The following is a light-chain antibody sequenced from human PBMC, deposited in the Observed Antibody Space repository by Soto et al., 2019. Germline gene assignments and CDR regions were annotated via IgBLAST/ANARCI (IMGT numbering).Light chain of an antibody. CDR3: QSYDSSLAVV. CDR1: SSNIGAGYD. V-gene: IGLV1-40*01. CDR2: GNS. J-gene: IGLJ2*01. Sequence: QPVLTQPPSVSGAPGQRVTISCTGSSSNIGAGYDVHWCQQLPGTAPKLLIYGNSNRPSGVPDRFSGSKSGTSASLAITGLQAEDEADYYCQSYDSSLAVVFGGGTKLTVL.